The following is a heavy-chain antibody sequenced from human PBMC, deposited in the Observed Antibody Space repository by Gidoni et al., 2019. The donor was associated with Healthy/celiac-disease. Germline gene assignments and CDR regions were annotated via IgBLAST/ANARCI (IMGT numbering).Heavy chain of an antibody. Sequence: EVQLVESGGGLVKPGGSLRLSCAASGFTLRSYSMNWVRQAPGKGLEWVSSISSSSSYIYYADSVKGRFTISRDNAKNSLYLQMNSLRAEDTAVYYCARGQVDTATPREGIDYWGQGTLVTVSS. CDR3: ARGQVDTATPREGIDY. CDR2: ISSSSSYI. V-gene: IGHV3-21*01. CDR1: GFTLRSYS. D-gene: IGHD5-18*01. J-gene: IGHJ4*02.